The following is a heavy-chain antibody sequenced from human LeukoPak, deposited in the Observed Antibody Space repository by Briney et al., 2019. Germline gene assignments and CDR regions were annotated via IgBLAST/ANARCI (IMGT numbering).Heavy chain of an antibody. D-gene: IGHD3-9*01. J-gene: IGHJ6*02. CDR3: ARHRQEGILTGYYSIYYYYYGMDV. CDR2: IYYSGST. Sequence: PLETLSLTCTVSGGSISRYYWSWIRQPPEKGLEWTGHIYYSGSTNYNPSLKSRVTISVDTSKNQFSLKLSSVTAADTAVYYCARHRQEGILTGYYSIYYYYYGMDVWGQGTTVTVSS. CDR1: GGSISRYY. V-gene: IGHV4-59*08.